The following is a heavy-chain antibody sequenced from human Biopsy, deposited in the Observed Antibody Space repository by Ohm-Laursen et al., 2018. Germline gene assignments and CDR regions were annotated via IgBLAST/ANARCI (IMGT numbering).Heavy chain of an antibody. CDR2: VYYSGST. V-gene: IGHV4-59*08. CDR1: GGSITSDY. D-gene: IGHD3-22*01. J-gene: IGHJ3*02. Sequence: PSETLSLTCTVSGGSITSDYWTWIRQPPGKGLEWIGDVYYSGSTNRNPSLKSRVTILVDTSKNQFSLKLNSVTAADTAVYYCGRREVVITHDAFDTWGQGTMVTVSS. CDR3: GRREVVITHDAFDT.